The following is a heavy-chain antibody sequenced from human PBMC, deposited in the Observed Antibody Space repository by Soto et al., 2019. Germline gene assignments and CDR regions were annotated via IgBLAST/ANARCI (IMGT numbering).Heavy chain of an antibody. V-gene: IGHV1-46*03. CDR1: GYTFTSYY. D-gene: IGHD2-15*01. CDR3: ARVYCSGGSCYSWAFDI. CDR2: INPSGGST. J-gene: IGHJ3*02. Sequence: GASVKVSCKASGYTFTSYYMHWVRQAPGQGLEWMRIINPSGGSTSYAQKFQGRVTMTRDTSTSTVYMELSSLRSEDTAVYYCARVYCSGGSCYSWAFDIWGQGTMVTVSS.